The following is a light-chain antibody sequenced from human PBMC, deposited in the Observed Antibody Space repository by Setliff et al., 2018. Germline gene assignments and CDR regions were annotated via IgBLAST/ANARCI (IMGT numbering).Light chain of an antibody. J-gene: IGLJ1*01. V-gene: IGLV2-14*01. CDR2: EVS. CDR3: SSYTSLSTRV. CDR1: SSDVGDYKY. Sequence: QSALTQPASVSGSPGQSITISCTGTSSDVGDYKYVSWYQQLPGKAPKLIIFEVSNRPSGIPNRFSGSKSGNTASLSISGLQAEDEADYYCSSYTSLSTRVFRTGTKVTVL.